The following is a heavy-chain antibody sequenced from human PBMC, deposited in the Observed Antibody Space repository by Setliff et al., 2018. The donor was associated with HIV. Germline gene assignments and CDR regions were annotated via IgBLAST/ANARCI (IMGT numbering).Heavy chain of an antibody. CDR1: GGSINSGGYY. J-gene: IGHJ6*03. D-gene: IGHD2-2*01. CDR2: IYYSGNT. CDR3: ARTSKDIVEVSDANHYHHMDV. Sequence: PSETLSLTCIVSGGSINSGGYYWSWIRQHPGKGLEWIGHIYYSGNTHYNPSLKSRLTISVDRSQNHLFLRLRSVTAADTAIYYCARTSKDIVEVSDANHYHHMDVWGRGTTVTVSS. V-gene: IGHV4-31*03.